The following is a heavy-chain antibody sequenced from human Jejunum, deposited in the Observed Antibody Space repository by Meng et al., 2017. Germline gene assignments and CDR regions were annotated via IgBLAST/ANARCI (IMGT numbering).Heavy chain of an antibody. J-gene: IGHJ4*02. D-gene: IGHD2-8*01. CDR1: GFTFSTSA. Sequence: GESLKISCTTSGFTFSTSAVSWVRQAPGKGLEWVSGISGSGVSTYYADSVKGRFTISRDNSKKTLHLQMNSLRAEDTAVYYCAKAPDCNNGICYFFDYWGQGTQVTGSS. V-gene: IGHV3-23*01. CDR3: AKAPDCNNGICYFFDY. CDR2: ISGSGVST.